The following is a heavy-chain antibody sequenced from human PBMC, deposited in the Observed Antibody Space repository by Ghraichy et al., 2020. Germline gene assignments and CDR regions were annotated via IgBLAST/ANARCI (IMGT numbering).Heavy chain of an antibody. CDR2: IKEDGSEK. CDR3: ARARPGNYYDY. J-gene: IGHJ4*02. CDR1: GITFGNFW. V-gene: IGHV3-7*01. D-gene: IGHD1-14*01. Sequence: GSLRLSCAASGITFGNFWMSWVRQAPGKELEWVANIKEDGSEKYYVDSVKGRFDISRDNARGSHYLQMSSLRAEDTAGYYCARARPGNYYDYWGQGTLVTVSS.